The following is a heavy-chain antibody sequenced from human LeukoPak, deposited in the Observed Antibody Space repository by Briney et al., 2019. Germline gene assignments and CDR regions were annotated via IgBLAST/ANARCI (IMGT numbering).Heavy chain of an antibody. CDR3: ARVVYTPPYYFDY. CDR2: IYHSGST. CDR1: GDSITSPNW. V-gene: IGHV4-4*02. J-gene: IGHJ4*02. Sequence: PSETLSLTCDVSGDSITSPNWWSWVRQPPGKGLQWIGEIYHSGSTSYNPSLKSRVTIAVDKSRNQFSLKLTSVIAADTAVYYCARVVYTPPYYFDYWGQGTLVTVSS. D-gene: IGHD2-8*01.